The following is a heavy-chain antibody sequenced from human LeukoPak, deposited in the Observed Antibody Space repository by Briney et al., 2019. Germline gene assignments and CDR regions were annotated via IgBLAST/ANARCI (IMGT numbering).Heavy chain of an antibody. V-gene: IGHV4-31*03. CDR2: IYYSGST. CDR1: GGSLSSGCYY. J-gene: IGHJ4*02. CDR3: ARGGGYCSSTSCSYYFDY. D-gene: IGHD2-2*01. Sequence: SETLSLTCTVSGGSLSSGCYYWSWIRQHPGKGLEWIGYIYYSGSTYYNPSLKSRVTISVDTSKNQFSLKLSSVTAADTAVYYCARGGGYCSSTSCSYYFDYWGQGTLVTVSS.